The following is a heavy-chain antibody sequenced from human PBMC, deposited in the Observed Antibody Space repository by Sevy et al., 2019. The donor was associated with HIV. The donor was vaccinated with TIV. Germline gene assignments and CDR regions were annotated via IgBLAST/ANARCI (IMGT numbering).Heavy chain of an antibody. CDR3: ARDLLTGDAFDI. J-gene: IGHJ3*02. V-gene: IGHV1-2*02. D-gene: IGHD7-27*01. CDR2: INPNSGGT. CDR1: GYTFTGYY. Sequence: ASVKVSCKASGYTFTGYYMHWVRQAPGQGLEWMGWINPNSGGTNYAQKFQGRVTMTRDTSISTAYMELSRLRSDDTAVYYCARDLLTGDAFDIWGQGTMVTVSS.